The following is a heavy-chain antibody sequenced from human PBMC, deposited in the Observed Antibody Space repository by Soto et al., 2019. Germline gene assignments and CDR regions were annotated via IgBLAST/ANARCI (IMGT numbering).Heavy chain of an antibody. Sequence: GGSLRLSCAASGFTVSSNYMSWVRQAPGKGLEWVSVIYSGGSTYYAESVKGRFTISRHNSKNTLYLQMNSVRAEDTAVYYCARAGGAQWDYYDSSGYFDYWGQGTLVTVSS. J-gene: IGHJ4*02. CDR2: IYSGGST. CDR3: ARAGGAQWDYYDSSGYFDY. V-gene: IGHV3-66*01. D-gene: IGHD3-22*01. CDR1: GFTVSSNY.